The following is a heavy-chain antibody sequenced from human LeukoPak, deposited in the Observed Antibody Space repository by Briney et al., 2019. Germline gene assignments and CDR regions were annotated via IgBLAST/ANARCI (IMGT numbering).Heavy chain of an antibody. V-gene: IGHV3-7*04. CDR1: GFTFSGYW. CDR3: ARGLLAAAGIDY. D-gene: IGHD6-13*01. J-gene: IGHJ4*02. Sequence: GGSLRLSCAASGFTFSGYWMSWVRQAPEKGLEWVAHIKQDGSEKNYVDSVKGRFTISRDNAKNSMDLQMNSLRAEDTAVYYCARGLLAAAGIDYWGQGALVTVSS. CDR2: IKQDGSEK.